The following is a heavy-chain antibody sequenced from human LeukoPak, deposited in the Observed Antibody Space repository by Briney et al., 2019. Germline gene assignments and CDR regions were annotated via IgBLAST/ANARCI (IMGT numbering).Heavy chain of an antibody. D-gene: IGHD3-16*01. CDR3: ARDVSFSYGYFDY. CDR1: GGTFSSYT. V-gene: IGHV1-69*04. J-gene: IGHJ4*02. Sequence: ASVKVSCKASGGTFSSYTISWVRQAPGQGLEWMGRIIPILGIANYAQKFQGRVTITADKSTSTAYMELSSLRSEDTAVYYCARDVSFSYGYFDYWGQGTLVTVSS. CDR2: IIPILGIA.